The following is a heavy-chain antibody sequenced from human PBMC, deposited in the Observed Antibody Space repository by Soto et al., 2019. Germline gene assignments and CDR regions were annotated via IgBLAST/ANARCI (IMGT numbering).Heavy chain of an antibody. CDR1: GFTFSSYV. V-gene: IGHV3-30*18. Sequence: QVQLVESGGGVVQPGRSLRLSCAASGFTFSSYVMHWVRQAPGKGLEWVAVISYDGRNKYYADSVKGQFTISRDNSRNTLYLQMDSPRPEDTALYYCAKGRYCSGGDCGSYFDYWGQGTLVTVSS. CDR3: AKGRYCSGGDCGSYFDY. J-gene: IGHJ4*02. CDR2: ISYDGRNK. D-gene: IGHD2-15*01.